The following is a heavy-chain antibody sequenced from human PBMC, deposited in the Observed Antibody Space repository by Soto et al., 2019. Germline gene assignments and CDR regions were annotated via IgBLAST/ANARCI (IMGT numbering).Heavy chain of an antibody. V-gene: IGHV3-23*01. D-gene: IGHD3-3*01. J-gene: IGHJ6*02. Sequence: EVQLLESGGGLVQPGGSLRLSCAASGVTFRSYAMAWVRQAPGKGLEWVSGISEKGDTKNYAYPVRGRFTISRDNSMNTLDLLMNSLRAEDTAVYYCVKDRATIFGVVWKYGMDVWGQGTRVYVSS. CDR1: GVTFRSYA. CDR3: VKDRATIFGVVWKYGMDV. CDR2: ISEKGDTK.